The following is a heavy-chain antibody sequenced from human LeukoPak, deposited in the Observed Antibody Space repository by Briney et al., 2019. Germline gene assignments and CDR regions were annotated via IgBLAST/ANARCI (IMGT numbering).Heavy chain of an antibody. V-gene: IGHV3-7*03. D-gene: IGHD6-13*01. J-gene: IGHJ4*02. CDR1: GGTFSKAW. CDR2: INQDGSEK. CDR3: AREVSYRSSWYLDY. Sequence: PGGSLRLSCAASGGTFSKAWMNWVRQAPGKGLEWVAKINQDGSEKYYVDSVKGRFNISRDNAKNSLYLQMNSLRAEATAVYYCAREVSYRSSWYLDYWGQGTLVPVSS.